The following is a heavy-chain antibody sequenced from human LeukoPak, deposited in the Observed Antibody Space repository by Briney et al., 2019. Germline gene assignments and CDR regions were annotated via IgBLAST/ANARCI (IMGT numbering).Heavy chain of an antibody. J-gene: IGHJ4*02. V-gene: IGHV4-61*02. Sequence: SETLSLTCSVSGDSISSGDYYWTWIRQPAGKGLEWIGRIYSTGSTNYNPSLKSRVTISVDTSKNQFSLRLSSVTAADTAVYYCARVTTGGYYNCWGQGTLVTVS. D-gene: IGHD3-22*01. CDR2: IYSTGST. CDR1: GDSISSGDYY. CDR3: ARVTTGGYYNC.